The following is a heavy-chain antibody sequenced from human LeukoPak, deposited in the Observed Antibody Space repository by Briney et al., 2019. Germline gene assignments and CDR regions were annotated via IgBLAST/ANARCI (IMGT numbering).Heavy chain of an antibody. CDR2: ISGSGGSA. Sequence: GGSLRLSCAASGFTFSSYAMSWVRQAPGKGLEWVSVISGSGGSAYSADSVKGRFTISRDNSKNMLYLRMNSLRAEDTAVYYCAKPLDEIVVVITIDFWGQGTLVTVSS. V-gene: IGHV3-23*01. CDR3: AKPLDEIVVVITIDF. CDR1: GFTFSSYA. D-gene: IGHD3-22*01. J-gene: IGHJ4*02.